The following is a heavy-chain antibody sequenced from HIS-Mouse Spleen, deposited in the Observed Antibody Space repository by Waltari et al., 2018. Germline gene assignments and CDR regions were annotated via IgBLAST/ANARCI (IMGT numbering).Heavy chain of an antibody. V-gene: IGHV4-39*07. CDR3: ARDRELYFDY. CDR2: IYYSGGP. CDR1: GGSISSSSYY. D-gene: IGHD1-26*01. Sequence: QLQLQESGPGLVKPSETLSLTCTVSGGSISSSSYYWGWIRQPPGKGLEWIGSIYYSGGPYYNPSLKRRVTISVDTSKNQFSLKLSSVTAADTAVYYCARDRELYFDYWGQGTLVTVSS. J-gene: IGHJ4*02.